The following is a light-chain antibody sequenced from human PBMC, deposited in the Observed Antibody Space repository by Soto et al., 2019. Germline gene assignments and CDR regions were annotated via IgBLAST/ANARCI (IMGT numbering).Light chain of an antibody. Sequence: QSVLTQPPSASGTPGQRVTISCSGSSSNIGSNAVNWYQQFLGTAPKLLIYTDNQRPSGVPDRFSGSKSGTSASLAISGLQSEDEDDYFCAAWDGSLNAYVFGTGTKVTVL. CDR2: TDN. V-gene: IGLV1-44*01. J-gene: IGLJ1*01. CDR3: AAWDGSLNAYV. CDR1: SSNIGSNA.